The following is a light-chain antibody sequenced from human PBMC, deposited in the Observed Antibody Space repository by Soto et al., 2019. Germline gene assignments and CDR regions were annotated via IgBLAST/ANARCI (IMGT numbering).Light chain of an antibody. CDR2: DVS. CDR3: CSYAGRYTRV. Sequence: QSALTQPRSVSGSPGQSVTISCTGTSSDVGGYNYVSWNQQHPGKAPLLMIYDVSKRPSGVPDRFSGSKSGNTASLTISGLQAEDEADYHCCSYAGRYTRVFGGGTKLTVL. V-gene: IGLV2-11*01. J-gene: IGLJ3*02. CDR1: SSDVGGYNY.